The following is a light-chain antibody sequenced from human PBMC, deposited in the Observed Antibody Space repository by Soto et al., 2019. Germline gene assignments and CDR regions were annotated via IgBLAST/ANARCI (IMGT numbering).Light chain of an antibody. Sequence: EIVLTQSPATLSLSPGERATLSCRASQSVSKYLAWYQQKPGQAPRLLIYGVSTRATGIPGRFSGSGSGTEFTLTISSLQSEDFVVYYCQQYNNWPSITFGQGTRLEI. CDR3: QQYNNWPSIT. J-gene: IGKJ5*01. CDR2: GVS. CDR1: QSVSKY. V-gene: IGKV3-15*01.